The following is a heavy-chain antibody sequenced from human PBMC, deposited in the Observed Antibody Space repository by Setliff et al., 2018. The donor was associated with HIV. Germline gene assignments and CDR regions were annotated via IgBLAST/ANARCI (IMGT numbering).Heavy chain of an antibody. CDR1: GYTFTSYA. D-gene: IGHD3-10*01. CDR3: ARDRILWFGELSGAFDI. J-gene: IGHJ3*02. Sequence: ASVKVSCKASGYTFTSYAMNWVRQAPGQGLEWMGWINTNTGNPTYAQGFTGRFVFSLDTSVSTADLQISSLKAEDTAVYYCARDRILWFGELSGAFDIWGQGTMVTVSS. V-gene: IGHV7-4-1*02. CDR2: INTNTGNP.